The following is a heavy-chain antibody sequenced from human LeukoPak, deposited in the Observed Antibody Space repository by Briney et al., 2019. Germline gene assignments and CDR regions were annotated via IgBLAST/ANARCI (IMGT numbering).Heavy chain of an antibody. Sequence: PSETLSLTCTVSGGSISSYYWSWIRQPPGKGLEWIGYIYYSGSTNYNPSLKSRVTISVDTSKNQFSLKLSSVTAADTAVYYCARTKCDAFDIWGQGTMVTVSS. CDR2: IYYSGST. CDR3: ARTKCDAFDI. D-gene: IGHD2-8*01. V-gene: IGHV4-59*01. CDR1: GGSISSYY. J-gene: IGHJ3*02.